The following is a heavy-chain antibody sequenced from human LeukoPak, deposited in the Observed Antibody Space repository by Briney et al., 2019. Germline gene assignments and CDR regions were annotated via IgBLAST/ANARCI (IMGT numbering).Heavy chain of an antibody. D-gene: IGHD2-15*01. CDR2: IYYNGNT. Sequence: PSETLSLTCTVSGGSISTFYWSWIRQPPGKGLEWIGYIYYNGNTKYNPSLKSRVTISVDTSKNHFSLKVTSATAADTAIYYCARTTRYCSGGSCYGAVENFDYWGQGTLVTVSS. CDR1: GGSISTFY. V-gene: IGHV4-59*01. J-gene: IGHJ4*02. CDR3: ARTTRYCSGGSCYGAVENFDY.